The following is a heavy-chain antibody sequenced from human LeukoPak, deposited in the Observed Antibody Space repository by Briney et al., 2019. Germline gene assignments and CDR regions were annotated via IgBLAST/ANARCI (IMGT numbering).Heavy chain of an antibody. Sequence: GRSLRLSCAASGFTFSSYGVHWVRPAPGKGLEWVSSISSGSRYTYYADPLKGRFTISRDDAKNSLYLQMNSLRAEDTAVYYCARDLYGDYVADYWGQGTLVTVSS. V-gene: IGHV3-21*01. J-gene: IGHJ4*02. CDR1: GFTFSSYG. D-gene: IGHD4-17*01. CDR3: ARDLYGDYVADY. CDR2: ISSGSRYT.